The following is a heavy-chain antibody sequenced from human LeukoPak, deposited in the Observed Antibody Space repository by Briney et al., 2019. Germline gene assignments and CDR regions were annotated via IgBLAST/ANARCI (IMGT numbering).Heavy chain of an antibody. CDR1: GFTFGDYA. CDR3: ASLGTTDYIFYYGMDV. Sequence: GGSLRLSCTGSGFTFGDYAMSWVRQAPGKGLGWVGFMRSKAYGGTTEYAASVKGRFTISRDDSKSIAQLQMNSLRSEDTAVYYCASLGTTDYIFYYGMDVWGQGTTVIVSS. V-gene: IGHV3-49*04. CDR2: MRSKAYGGTT. D-gene: IGHD7-27*01. J-gene: IGHJ6*02.